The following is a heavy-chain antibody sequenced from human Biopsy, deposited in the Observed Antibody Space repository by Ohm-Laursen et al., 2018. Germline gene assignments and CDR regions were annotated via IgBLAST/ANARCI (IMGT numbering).Heavy chain of an antibody. D-gene: IGHD3-22*01. CDR1: GGDINNYY. CDR2: IFYRGST. Sequence: GTLSLTCDVSGGDINNYYWSWIRQPAGKGLEWIGSIFYRGSTHYKPSLKSRVNISVDTSKNQFSLKLNSVTAADTAVYYCARDYDTSGYYYVSWGQGTLVTVSS. V-gene: IGHV4-59*05. J-gene: IGHJ5*02. CDR3: ARDYDTSGYYYVS.